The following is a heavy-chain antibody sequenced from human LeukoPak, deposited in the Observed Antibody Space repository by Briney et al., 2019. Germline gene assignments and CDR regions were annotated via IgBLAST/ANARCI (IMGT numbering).Heavy chain of an antibody. V-gene: IGHV3-23*01. Sequence: GGSLRLSWAASGFTFSSYAMSCVSQAPGKELEWVSAISGRGDKTYYTNSVKGRFTISRDNSKNMLYLQMNSLRADDSAVYYCAKILVVTESYYYGMDFWGQGTTVTVSS. CDR1: GFTFSSYA. D-gene: IGHD4-23*01. CDR2: ISGRGDKT. J-gene: IGHJ6*02. CDR3: AKILVVTESYYYGMDF.